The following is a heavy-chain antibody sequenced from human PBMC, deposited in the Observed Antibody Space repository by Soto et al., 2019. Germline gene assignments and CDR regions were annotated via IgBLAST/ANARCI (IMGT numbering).Heavy chain of an antibody. J-gene: IGHJ4*02. V-gene: IGHV3-23*01. Sequence: EVQLLESGGGFVQPGESLRLSCEASGLTFSLSAMSWVRQAPGRGLEWVSSISGGGGSTEYAGSVKGRFTISRDNSKDTVHLQMNSLRAEDTAVYYCAKGPEYDILTGCDYWGQGALVTVSS. CDR1: GLTFSLSA. D-gene: IGHD3-9*01. CDR3: AKGPEYDILTGCDY. CDR2: ISGGGGST.